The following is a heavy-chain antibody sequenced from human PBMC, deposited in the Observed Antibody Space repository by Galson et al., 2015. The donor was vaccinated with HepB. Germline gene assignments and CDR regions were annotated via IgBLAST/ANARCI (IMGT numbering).Heavy chain of an antibody. CDR1: GFTFSMYD. CDR3: ARGGYSYGSYFFDY. J-gene: IGHJ4*02. Sequence: SLRLSCAASGFTFSMYDMHWARQSIGKGLEWVSRISPGGDTYSPDSVKGRFTISREDGKNSLELQMSSLRVGDTAVYYCARGGYSYGSYFFDYWGQGTLVTVSS. CDR2: ISPGGDT. D-gene: IGHD5-18*01. V-gene: IGHV3-13*04.